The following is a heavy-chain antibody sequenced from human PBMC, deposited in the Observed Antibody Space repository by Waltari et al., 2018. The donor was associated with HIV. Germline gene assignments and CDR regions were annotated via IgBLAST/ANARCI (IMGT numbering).Heavy chain of an antibody. D-gene: IGHD4-17*01. CDR3: ARVLTGDYGSSRFDP. CDR2: TYHSGST. V-gene: IGHV4-4*02. CDR1: GGSISSYNW. J-gene: IGHJ5*02. Sequence: QVQLQESGPGLVKPSETLSLTCAVSGGSISSYNWWSWVRQTPGKGLVWIGETYHSGSTNYNPALKSRVTIVVDKSKNQFSLKVTSVTAADTAVYYCARVLTGDYGSSRFDPWGQGTLVTVSS.